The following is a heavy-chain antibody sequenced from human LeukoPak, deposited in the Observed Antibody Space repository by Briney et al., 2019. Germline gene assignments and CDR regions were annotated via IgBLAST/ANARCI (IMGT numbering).Heavy chain of an antibody. CDR3: ARGSYGVAEYFQH. J-gene: IGHJ1*01. D-gene: IGHD3-10*01. V-gene: IGHV4-59*01. CDR2: IYYSGST. Sequence: SETLSLTCTVSGGSISSYYWSWIRQPPGKGLEWIGYIYYSGSTNYNPSLKGRVTISVDTSKNQFSLKLSSVTAADTAVYYCARGSYGVAEYFQHWGQGTLVTVSS. CDR1: GGSISSYY.